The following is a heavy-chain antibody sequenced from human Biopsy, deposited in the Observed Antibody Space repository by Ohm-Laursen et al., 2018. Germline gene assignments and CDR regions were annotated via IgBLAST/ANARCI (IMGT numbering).Heavy chain of an antibody. J-gene: IGHJ4*02. Sequence: ASVKVSCKASGYTFSLYHIHWVRQAPGQGLEWMGWIDPDIGRTSFGQNFQGRVTMTSDTSTGTAYLELTRLRSDDTAVYYCARDPYCSGGNCYSPLDHWGQGTLVTVSA. CDR3: ARDPYCSGGNCYSPLDH. CDR2: IDPDIGRT. CDR1: GYTFSLYH. V-gene: IGHV1-2*02. D-gene: IGHD2-15*01.